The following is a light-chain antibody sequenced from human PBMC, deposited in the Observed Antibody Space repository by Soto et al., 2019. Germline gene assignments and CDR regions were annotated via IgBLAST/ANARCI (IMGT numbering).Light chain of an antibody. CDR2: DTS. J-gene: IGKJ5*01. CDR3: QQRTNWRIT. Sequence: EIVLAQSPATLSLSPGERSTLSCRASQSVSSSLAWYQQKPGQAPRLLIYDTSNRATDIPPRFSGSGSGTDFTLTISSLEPEDFAVYYCQQRTNWRITFGQGTQLEIK. CDR1: QSVSSS. V-gene: IGKV3-11*01.